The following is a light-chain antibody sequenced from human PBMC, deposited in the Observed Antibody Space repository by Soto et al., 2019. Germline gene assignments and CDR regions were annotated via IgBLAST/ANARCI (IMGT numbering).Light chain of an antibody. V-gene: IGLV2-14*01. CDR3: AAWDDSLNGYV. CDR2: EVS. Sequence: QSALTQPASVSGSPGQSITISCTGTSSDGGGYNYVSWYQQHPGKAPKLMIYEVSNRPSGVSNRFSASKSGNTASLTISGLQAEDEADYYCAAWDDSLNGYVFGTGTKLTVL. CDR1: SSDGGGYNY. J-gene: IGLJ1*01.